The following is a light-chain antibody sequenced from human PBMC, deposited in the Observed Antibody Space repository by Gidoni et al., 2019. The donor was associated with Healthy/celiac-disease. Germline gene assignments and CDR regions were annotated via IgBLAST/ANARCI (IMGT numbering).Light chain of an antibody. Sequence: EIVLTQPPATLSLSPGERATLSCRASQSVSSYLAWYQQKPGQAPRLLIYDASNRATGIPARFSGSGSGTDFTLTISSLEPEDVAVYYCQQRSNWPWTFGQGTKVEIK. J-gene: IGKJ1*01. CDR3: QQRSNWPWT. CDR1: QSVSSY. V-gene: IGKV3-11*01. CDR2: DAS.